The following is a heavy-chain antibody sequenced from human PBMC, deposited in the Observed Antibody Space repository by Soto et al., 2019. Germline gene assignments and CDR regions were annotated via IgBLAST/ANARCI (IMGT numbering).Heavy chain of an antibody. CDR3: ASPRAGSSPLKSLDY. CDR2: MNPNSGTT. V-gene: IGHV1-8*01. Sequence: QVQLVQSGAEVKKPGASVKVSCKASGYTFTSYDINWVRQATGQGLEWMGWMNPNSGTTGYAQKFQGRVTMTRNTSISTRYMELSSLRSADTAVYYCASPRAGSSPLKSLDYWGQGTLVTVSS. J-gene: IGHJ4*02. D-gene: IGHD6-19*01. CDR1: GYTFTSYD.